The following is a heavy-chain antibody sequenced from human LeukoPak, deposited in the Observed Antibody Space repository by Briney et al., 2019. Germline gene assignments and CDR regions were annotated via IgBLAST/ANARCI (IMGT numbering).Heavy chain of an antibody. J-gene: IGHJ4*02. CDR2: IIPIFGTA. D-gene: IGHD3-22*01. CDR3: APLGYDSSGYYYTGDY. Sequence: GASVKVSCKASGGTFSSYAISWVRQAPGQGLEWMGGIIPIFGTANYAQKFQGRVTITADKSTSTAYMELSSLRSEDTAVYYCAPLGYDSSGYYYTGDYWGQGTLVTVSS. V-gene: IGHV1-69*06. CDR1: GGTFSSYA.